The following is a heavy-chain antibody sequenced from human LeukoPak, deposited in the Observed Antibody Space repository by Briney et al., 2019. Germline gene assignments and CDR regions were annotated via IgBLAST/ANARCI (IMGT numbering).Heavy chain of an antibody. V-gene: IGHV3-23*01. CDR1: GFTFGSYG. CDR2: ITPNADRT. J-gene: IGHJ4*02. Sequence: GGSLRLSCAASGFTFGSYGMSWVRQAPGKGLEWVSFITPNADRTSYADSVEGRFTISRDNPRNTLYMQMNSLRAEDTAVYYCAKGPTDSCWEKLHDWGQGTLVTVSS. D-gene: IGHD1-26*01. CDR3: AKGPTDSCWEKLHD.